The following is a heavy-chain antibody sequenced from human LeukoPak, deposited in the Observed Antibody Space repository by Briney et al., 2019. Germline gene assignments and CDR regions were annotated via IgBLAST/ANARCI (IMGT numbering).Heavy chain of an antibody. Sequence: PGGSLRLSCAASGFTFSSYWMHWVRQAPGKGLVWVSRINSDGSSTSYADSVKGRFTISRDNAKNSLYLQMNSLRAEDTAVYYCATARGYNYGSFDYWGQGTLVTVSS. CDR3: ATARGYNYGSFDY. D-gene: IGHD5-18*01. V-gene: IGHV3-74*01. CDR2: INSDGSST. J-gene: IGHJ4*02. CDR1: GFTFSSYW.